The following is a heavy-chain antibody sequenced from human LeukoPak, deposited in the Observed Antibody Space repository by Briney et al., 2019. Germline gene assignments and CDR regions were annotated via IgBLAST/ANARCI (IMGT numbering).Heavy chain of an antibody. Sequence: GASVKVSCKASGYTFTTYGISWVRQAPGQGLEWMGWINPNSGGAQYSQKFQGRVTMTRDTSISTAYMELSRLRSDDTAVYYCARGRGITMIVVDAAFDIWGQGTMVTVSS. V-gene: IGHV1-2*02. CDR1: GYTFTTYG. J-gene: IGHJ3*02. CDR2: INPNSGGA. CDR3: ARGRGITMIVVDAAFDI. D-gene: IGHD3-22*01.